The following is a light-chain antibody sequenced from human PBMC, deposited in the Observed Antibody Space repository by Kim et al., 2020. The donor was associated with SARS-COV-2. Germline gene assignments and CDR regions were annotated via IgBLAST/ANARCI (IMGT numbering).Light chain of an antibody. Sequence: QPVLTQSPSASASLGASVKLTCTLSSGHSSYAIAWHQQQPEKGPRYLMKLNSDGSHSKGDGIPDRFSGSSSGAERYLTISSRQSEDEADYYCQTWGTGNVVFGGGTQLTVL. CDR1: SGHSSYA. J-gene: IGLJ2*01. CDR3: QTWGTGNVV. V-gene: IGLV4-69*01. CDR2: LNSDGSH.